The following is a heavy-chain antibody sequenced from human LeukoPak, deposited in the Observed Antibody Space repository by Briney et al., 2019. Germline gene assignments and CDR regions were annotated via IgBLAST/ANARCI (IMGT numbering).Heavy chain of an antibody. D-gene: IGHD1-14*01. V-gene: IGHV3-7*01. CDR1: GFTFSGHW. J-gene: IGHJ4*02. CDR2: INQGGSDK. Sequence: GGSLRLSCAASGFTFSGHWMRWVRQAPGKGLEWVANINQGGSDKYYVDSVKGRFTISRDNANNLLYLQMNSLRGEETAVYYCTRDRSRAEDDWGQGTLVTVSS. CDR3: TRDRSRAEDD.